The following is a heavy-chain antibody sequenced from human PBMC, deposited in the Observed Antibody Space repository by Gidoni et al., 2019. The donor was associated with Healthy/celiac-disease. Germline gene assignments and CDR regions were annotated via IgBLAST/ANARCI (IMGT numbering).Heavy chain of an antibody. Sequence: EVQLVDSGGGLIQPGGSLRLSVADSGFTVRSNYMSWVRQAPGKGLEWVSLIYSGGSTYYADSLKGRFTITKDNSKNTLYLQMNSLRAEDTAVYYCARSLGYYYDMDVWGQGTTVTVSS. V-gene: IGHV3-53*01. CDR2: IYSGGST. J-gene: IGHJ6*02. D-gene: IGHD1-26*01. CDR1: GFTVRSNY. CDR3: ARSLGYYYDMDV.